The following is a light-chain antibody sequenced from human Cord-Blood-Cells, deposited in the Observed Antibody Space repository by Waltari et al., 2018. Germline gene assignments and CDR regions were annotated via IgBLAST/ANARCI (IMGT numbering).Light chain of an antibody. Sequence: NFMLTQPHSVSESPEKTVIISCTRSSGGIDSKHFPCYQQRPGSSPTTVIYEDNQRPPGVPDRFSGSIDSSSNSASLTISGLKTEDEADYYCQSYDSSNVVFGGGTKLTVL. V-gene: IGLV6-57*01. CDR1: SGGIDSKH. CDR2: EDN. J-gene: IGLJ2*01. CDR3: QSYDSSNVV.